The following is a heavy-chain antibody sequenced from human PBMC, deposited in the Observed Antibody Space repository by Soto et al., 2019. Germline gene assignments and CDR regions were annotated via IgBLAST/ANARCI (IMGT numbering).Heavy chain of an antibody. CDR3: ARGRRSSSRLDAFDV. V-gene: IGHV4-59*01. J-gene: IGHJ3*01. Sequence: QVQLQESGPGLVKPSETLSLTCTVSGGSISSYYWIWIRQPPGRGLEWIGYIDYTGSTNYNPSLKTRVTLSVDTSKNQFSLTLSSVTAADTAVYYCARGRRSSSRLDAFDVWGQGTMVTVSS. CDR2: IDYTGST. CDR1: GGSISSYY. D-gene: IGHD6-19*01.